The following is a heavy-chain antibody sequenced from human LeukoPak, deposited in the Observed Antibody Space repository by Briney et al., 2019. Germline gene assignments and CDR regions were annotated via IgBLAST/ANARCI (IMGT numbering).Heavy chain of an antibody. CDR1: GFTFSNSA. CDR3: AKVKSGTYYNFDS. D-gene: IGHD1-26*01. CDR2: ISGSGGST. J-gene: IGHJ4*02. V-gene: IGHV3-23*01. Sequence: GGSLRLSCAASGFTFSNSAMSWVRQAPGKGLEWVSVISGSGGSTYYADSAKGRFTISRDNSKNTLYLQMNSLRAEDTAAYYCAKVKSGTYYNFDSWGQGTLVTVSS.